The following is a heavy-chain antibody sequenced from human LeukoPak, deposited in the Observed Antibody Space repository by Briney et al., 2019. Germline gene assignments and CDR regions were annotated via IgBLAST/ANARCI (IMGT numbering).Heavy chain of an antibody. CDR3: ARGGFDY. Sequence: ASVKASCKASGYTFTGYYLHWVRQAPGQGLEWMGWISPNSDDTNYAQKCRGRVNMTRDTSISTAYMELSRLRSDDTAIYYCARGGFDYWGQGTLVTVSS. V-gene: IGHV1-2*02. J-gene: IGHJ4*02. CDR1: GYTFTGYY. CDR2: ISPNSDDT.